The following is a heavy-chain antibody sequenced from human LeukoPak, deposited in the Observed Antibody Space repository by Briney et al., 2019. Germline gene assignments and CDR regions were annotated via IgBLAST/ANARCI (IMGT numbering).Heavy chain of an antibody. J-gene: IGHJ4*02. Sequence: AGGSLRLSCAASGFTFSSYAMHWVRQAPGKGLEWVAVISYDGSNKYYADSVKGRFTISRDNSKNTLYLQMNSLRAEDTAVYYCARVVGVVPAAARTHFDYWGQGTLVTVSS. D-gene: IGHD2-2*01. CDR2: ISYDGSNK. CDR3: ARVVGVVPAAARTHFDY. CDR1: GFTFSSYA. V-gene: IGHV3-30-3*01.